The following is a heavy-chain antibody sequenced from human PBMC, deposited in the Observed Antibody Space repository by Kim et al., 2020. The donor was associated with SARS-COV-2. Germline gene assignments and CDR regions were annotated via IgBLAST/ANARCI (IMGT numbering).Heavy chain of an antibody. J-gene: IGHJ6*02. CDR3: ARDLGFGELFHWVADYYGMDV. CDR2: INAGNGNT. CDR1: GYTFTSYA. V-gene: IGHV1-3*01. Sequence: ASVKVSCKASGYTFTSYAMHWVRQAPGQRLEWMGWINAGNGNTKYSQKFQGRVTITRDTSASTAYMELSSLRSEDTAVYYCARDLGFGELFHWVADYYGMDVWGQGTTVTVSS. D-gene: IGHD3-10*01.